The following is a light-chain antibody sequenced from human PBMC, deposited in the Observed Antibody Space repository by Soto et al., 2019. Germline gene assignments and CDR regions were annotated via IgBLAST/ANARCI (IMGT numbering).Light chain of an antibody. J-gene: IGLJ2*01. CDR3: CSDAGNRGVV. CDR1: SSDVGSYNL. V-gene: IGLV2-23*01. CDR2: DGS. Sequence: QSALTQPASVSGSPGQSITISCTGTSSDVGSYNLVSWYQQHPGKAPKLMIYDGSKRPSGVSNRFSCSKSGNTASLTISGLQAEDEAYYYCCSDAGNRGVVFGGGTKLTVL.